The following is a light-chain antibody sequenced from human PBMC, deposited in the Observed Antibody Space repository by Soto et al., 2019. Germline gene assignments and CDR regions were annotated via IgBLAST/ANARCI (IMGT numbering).Light chain of an antibody. Sequence: DIQMTQSPSSLSASVGDRVTITCRASQTISTFLSWYQQKPGKAPKLLIFAASTLQSGVPSRFSGSGSGTDFTLTISSLQPEDFATYYCQQSYSTLITFGQGTRLEIK. J-gene: IGKJ5*01. CDR2: AAS. CDR1: QTISTF. V-gene: IGKV1-39*01. CDR3: QQSYSTLIT.